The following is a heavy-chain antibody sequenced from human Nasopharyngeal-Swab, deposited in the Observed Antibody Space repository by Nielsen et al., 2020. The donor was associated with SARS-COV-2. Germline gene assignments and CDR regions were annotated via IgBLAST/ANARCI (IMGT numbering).Heavy chain of an antibody. CDR2: IWPGDSDA. CDR1: GYSFTNYW. V-gene: IGHV5-51*04. D-gene: IGHD3-22*01. J-gene: IGHJ4*02. Sequence: GESLKISYKGSGYSFTNYWIGWVRQMPGKGLECMGIIWPGDSDARYSPSFQGQVTISADKPISTAYLQWSSLKASDTAMYYCARISGYYQTSPFDNWGQGTLVTVSS. CDR3: ARISGYYQTSPFDN.